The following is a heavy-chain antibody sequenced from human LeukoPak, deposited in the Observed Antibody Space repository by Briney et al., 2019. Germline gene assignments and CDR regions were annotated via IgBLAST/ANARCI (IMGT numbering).Heavy chain of an antibody. V-gene: IGHV3-33*01. D-gene: IGHD3-10*01. J-gene: IGHJ4*02. CDR2: IWHDGSHK. CDR1: GFSFDTYA. CDR3: ASEIFVSCSYPDF. Sequence: GRSLRLSCAASGFSFDTYAMHWVRQAPGQGLEWVALIWHDGSHKFYSNSVRGQFTISRDNSKNTVYLQMNNLRPDDTAVYYCASEIFVSCSYPDFWGQGTLVTVSS.